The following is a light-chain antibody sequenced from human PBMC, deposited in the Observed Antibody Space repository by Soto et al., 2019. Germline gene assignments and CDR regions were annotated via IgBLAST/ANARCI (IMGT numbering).Light chain of an antibody. CDR3: TSYTRSDIGV. CDR2: DVS. Sequence: QSALTQPASVSGSPGQSITISCTGTSSDVGGYDFVSWYQQRPGKAPELIIYDVSNWPSGVSNRFSGSKSGNTASLTISGLQAEDEADYYCTSYTRSDIGVFGGGTKLTVL. J-gene: IGLJ3*02. CDR1: SSDVGGYDF. V-gene: IGLV2-14*01.